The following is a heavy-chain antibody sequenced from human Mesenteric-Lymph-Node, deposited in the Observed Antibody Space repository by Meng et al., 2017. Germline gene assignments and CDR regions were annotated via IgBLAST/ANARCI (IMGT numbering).Heavy chain of an antibody. V-gene: IGHV3-74*01. D-gene: IGHD3-22*01. J-gene: IGHJ5*02. CDR3: ARDADSSGRPVWFDP. Sequence: EGRLVESGGRLVQPGGSLRLSCAASGFIFSSYWMHWVRHAPGKGLVWVSRINGDGISTTYADSVKGRFTISRDNAKNTLYLQMNSLRAEDTAIYYCARDADSSGRPVWFDPWGQGTLVTVSS. CDR1: GFIFSSYW. CDR2: INGDGIST.